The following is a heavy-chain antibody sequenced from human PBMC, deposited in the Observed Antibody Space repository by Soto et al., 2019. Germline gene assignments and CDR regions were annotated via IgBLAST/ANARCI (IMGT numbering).Heavy chain of an antibody. CDR2: INPSGGST. D-gene: IGHD3-22*01. J-gene: IGHJ4*02. V-gene: IGHV1-46*01. CDR3: ARALYDSSGYYYVRDDNFDY. CDR1: GCTFTSYY. Sequence: ASVKVSCKASGCTFTSYYMHWVRQAPGQGLEWMGIINPSGGSTSYAQKFQGRVTMTRDTSTSTVYIELSSLRSEDTAVYYCARALYDSSGYYYVRDDNFDYWGQGTLVTVSS.